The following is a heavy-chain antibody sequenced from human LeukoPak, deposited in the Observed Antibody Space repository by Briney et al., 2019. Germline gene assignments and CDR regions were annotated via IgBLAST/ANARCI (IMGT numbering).Heavy chain of an antibody. CDR2: IIPIFGTA. Sequence: SVKVSCKASGYTFTGYYMHWVRQAPGRGLEWMGGIIPIFGTANYAQKFQGRVTITTDESTSTAYMELSSLRSEDTAVYYCARVAGATMAPYYMDVWGKGTTVTVSS. CDR1: GYTFTGYY. J-gene: IGHJ6*03. V-gene: IGHV1-69*05. D-gene: IGHD3-10*01. CDR3: ARVAGATMAPYYMDV.